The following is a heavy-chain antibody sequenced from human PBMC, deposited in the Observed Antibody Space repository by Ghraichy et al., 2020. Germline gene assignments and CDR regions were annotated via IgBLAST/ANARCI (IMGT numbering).Heavy chain of an antibody. Sequence: ASVKVSCKASGYTFASYDITWVRQAPGQGLECMGRIRVYNGNTNYVQKFQGRVTMTTDTSTSTAYMELRSLSSDDTAVYYCAGSSRGDYSFSWFDPWGQGTLVTVSS. J-gene: IGHJ5*02. CDR2: IRVYNGNT. D-gene: IGHD4-11*01. V-gene: IGHV1-18*01. CDR1: GYTFASYD. CDR3: AGSSRGDYSFSWFDP.